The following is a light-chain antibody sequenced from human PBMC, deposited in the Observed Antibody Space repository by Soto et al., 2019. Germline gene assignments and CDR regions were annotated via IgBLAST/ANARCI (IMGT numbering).Light chain of an antibody. J-gene: IGKJ4*01. CDR2: GAS. Sequence: EIVVTQSPGTLSLSPGERATLSCRASQSVSSSYLAWYQQKPGQAPRLLIYGASSRATGIPDRFSGSGSGTDFTLTISRLEPEDFAVYYCQQYGSSPPGLTFGGGTKVEIK. CDR3: QQYGSSPPGLT. V-gene: IGKV3-20*01. CDR1: QSVSSSY.